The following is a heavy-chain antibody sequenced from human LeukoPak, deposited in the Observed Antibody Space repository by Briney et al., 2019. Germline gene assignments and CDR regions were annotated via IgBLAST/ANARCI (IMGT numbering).Heavy chain of an antibody. V-gene: IGHV1-8*01. J-gene: IGHJ6*02. CDR3: ARTLGNDVVYNYYYYGMDV. CDR2: MNPNSGNT. D-gene: IGHD1-1*01. Sequence: ASVKVSCKASGYTFTSYDINWVRQATGQGLEWMGWMNPNSGNTGYAQKFQGRVTMTRNTSISTAYMELSSLRSEDTAIYYCARTLGNDVVYNYYYYGMDVWGQGTTVTVSS. CDR1: GYTFTSYD.